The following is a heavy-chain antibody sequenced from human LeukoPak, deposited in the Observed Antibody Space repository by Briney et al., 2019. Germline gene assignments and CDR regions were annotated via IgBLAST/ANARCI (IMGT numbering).Heavy chain of an antibody. V-gene: IGHV4-59*10. CDR3: ARAYGPFDY. CDR1: EGSFSGYY. Sequence: SETLSLTCAVYEGSFSGYYWSWIRQPPGKGLEWIGRIYTSGSTNYNPSLKSRVTISVDTSKNQFSLKLSSVTAADTAVYYCARAYGPFDYWGQGTLVTVSS. J-gene: IGHJ4*02. CDR2: IYTSGST. D-gene: IGHD4-17*01.